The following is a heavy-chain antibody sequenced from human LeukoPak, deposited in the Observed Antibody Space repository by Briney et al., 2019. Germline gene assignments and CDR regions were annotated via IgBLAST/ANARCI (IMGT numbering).Heavy chain of an antibody. Sequence: GGSLRLSCAASGFTFSGFSMHWLRQAPGKGLEWVSSISSSSKYIYYSDSMKGRFTISRDNPKNSLYLQIDSLRAEDTGVYYCVRDRSTSRHYYGMDVWGQGTTVIVSS. CDR2: ISSSSKYI. CDR3: VRDRSTSRHYYGMDV. J-gene: IGHJ6*02. D-gene: IGHD2-2*01. CDR1: GFTFSGFS. V-gene: IGHV3-21*01.